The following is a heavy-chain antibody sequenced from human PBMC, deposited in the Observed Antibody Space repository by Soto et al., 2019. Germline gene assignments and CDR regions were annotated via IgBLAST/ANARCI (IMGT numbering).Heavy chain of an antibody. J-gene: IGHJ6*03. CDR1: GGTFSSYT. CDR3: ALGADTAMVVHHYYYYYMDV. D-gene: IGHD5-18*01. CDR2: IIPILGIA. V-gene: IGHV1-69*02. Sequence: SVKVSCKASGGTFSSYTISWVRQAPGQGLEWMGRIIPILGIANYAQKFQGRVTITADKSTSTAYMELSSLRSEDTAVYYCALGADTAMVVHHYYYYYMDVWGKGTTVTVSS.